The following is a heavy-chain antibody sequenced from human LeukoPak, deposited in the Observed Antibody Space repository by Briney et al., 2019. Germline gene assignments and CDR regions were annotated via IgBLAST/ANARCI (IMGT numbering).Heavy chain of an antibody. CDR2: IYYSGST. CDR1: GGSISSYY. V-gene: IGHV4-59*08. D-gene: IGHD3-22*01. J-gene: IGHJ5*02. Sequence: KPSETLSLTCTVSGGSISSYYWSWIRQPPGKGLEWIGYIYYSGSTNYNPSLKSRVTISVDTSKNQFSLKLSSVTAADTAVYYCARHAPGGYYDSSEDWFDPWGQGTLVTVSS. CDR3: ARHAPGGYYDSSEDWFDP.